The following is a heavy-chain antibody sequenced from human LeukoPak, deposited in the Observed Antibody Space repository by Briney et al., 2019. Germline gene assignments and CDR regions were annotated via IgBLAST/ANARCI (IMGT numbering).Heavy chain of an antibody. V-gene: IGHV3-23*01. CDR2: LSDDGFKT. J-gene: IGHJ4*02. Sequence: GGSLRLSCAASGFTFSNYAMNWVRQAPGKGLEWVSGLSDDGFKTYYADSVKGRFTISRDNAKNSLYLQMNSLRAEDTAVYYCAKALYGSYPEDYWGQGTLVTVSS. D-gene: IGHD1-26*01. CDR1: GFTFSNYA. CDR3: AKALYGSYPEDY.